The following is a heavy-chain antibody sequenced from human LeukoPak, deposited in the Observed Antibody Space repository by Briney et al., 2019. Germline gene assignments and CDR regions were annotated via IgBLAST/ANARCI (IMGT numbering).Heavy chain of an antibody. J-gene: IGHJ4*02. Sequence: ASVKVSCKASGYTFTIYYMHWVRQAPGQGLEWMGIINPSGGSTSYAQKFQGRVTMTRDTSTSTVYMELSSLRSEDTAVYYCARIPRYGDYVSYPDYWGQGTLVTVSS. CDR3: ARIPRYGDYVSYPDY. V-gene: IGHV1-46*01. CDR2: INPSGGST. D-gene: IGHD4-17*01. CDR1: GYTFTIYY.